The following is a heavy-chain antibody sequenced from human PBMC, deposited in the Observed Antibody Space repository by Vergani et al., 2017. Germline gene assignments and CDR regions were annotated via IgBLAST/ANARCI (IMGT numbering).Heavy chain of an antibody. CDR3: AREGRIDAEGTELDY. CDR1: GFTFSRHW. D-gene: IGHD1-14*01. J-gene: IGHJ4*02. V-gene: IGHV3-74*01. Sequence: EVQLVESGGGLVQPGGSLRLSCAASGFTFSRHWMHWVRQAPGKGLVWVSRVNPEGTNTPYADSVKGRFTISRDNAKNMMYLQLNSLRDEDTAVYYCAREGRIDAEGTELDYLGQGTLVTVS. CDR2: VNPEGTNT.